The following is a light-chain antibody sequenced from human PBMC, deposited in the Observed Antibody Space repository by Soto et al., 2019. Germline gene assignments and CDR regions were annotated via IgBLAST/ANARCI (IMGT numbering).Light chain of an antibody. Sequence: DIHMAQSPPSLSASVGDRVTITCRASHNIVTYLNWYQQKAGKAPSLLIYEASHLQSGVPFRFFGSSYKTDFNLNIDNLKHEDYATYYCQQSHSTPPTFGPRPKMEIK. V-gene: IGKV1-39*01. J-gene: IGKJ2*01. CDR3: QQSHSTPPT. CDR2: EAS. CDR1: HNIVTY.